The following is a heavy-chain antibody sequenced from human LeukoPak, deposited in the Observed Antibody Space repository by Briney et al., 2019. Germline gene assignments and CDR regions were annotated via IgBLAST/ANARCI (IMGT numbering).Heavy chain of an antibody. CDR1: GFTFSSYA. V-gene: IGHV3-21*01. D-gene: IGHD1-26*01. CDR3: ARDVSGSYSYYYMDV. Sequence: GGSLRLSCAASGFTFSSYAMSWVRQAPGKGLEWVSSISSSSSYIYYADSVKGRFTVSRDNAKNSLYLQMNSLRAEDTAVYYCARDVSGSYSYYYMDVWGKGTTVTVSS. CDR2: ISSSSSYI. J-gene: IGHJ6*03.